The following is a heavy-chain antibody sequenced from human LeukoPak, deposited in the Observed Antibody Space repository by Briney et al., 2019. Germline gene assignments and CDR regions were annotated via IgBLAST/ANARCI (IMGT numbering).Heavy chain of an antibody. J-gene: IGHJ5*02. Sequence: SETLSLTCTVSGGSISSGSYYWSWIRQPAGKGLEWIGRIYTSGSTNYNPSLKSRVTISVDTSKNQFSLKLSSVTAADTAVYYCARVVGFGERRGGWFDPWGQGTLVTVSS. CDR2: IYTSGST. V-gene: IGHV4-61*02. CDR3: ARVVGFGERRGGWFDP. D-gene: IGHD3-10*01. CDR1: GGSISSGSYY.